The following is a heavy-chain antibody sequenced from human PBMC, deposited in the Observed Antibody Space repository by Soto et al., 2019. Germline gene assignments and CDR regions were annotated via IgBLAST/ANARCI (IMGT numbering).Heavy chain of an antibody. CDR2: IYHSGST. CDR1: SGSISSSNW. D-gene: IGHD3-3*01. Sequence: QVQLQESGPGLVKPSGTLSLTCAVSSGSISSSNWWSWVRQPPGKGLEWIGEIYHSGSTNYNPSLKSRVTISVDKSKNQFSLKLSSVTAADTAVYYCAREFLDGYYYYYMDVWGKGTTVTVSS. CDR3: AREFLDGYYYYYMDV. V-gene: IGHV4-4*02. J-gene: IGHJ6*03.